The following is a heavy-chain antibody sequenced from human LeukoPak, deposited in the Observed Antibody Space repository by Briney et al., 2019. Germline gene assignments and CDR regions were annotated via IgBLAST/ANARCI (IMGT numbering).Heavy chain of an antibody. J-gene: IGHJ4*02. CDR2: ISAYNGNT. D-gene: IGHD2-2*01. CDR1: GYTFTSYG. Sequence: ASVKVSCKASGYTFTSYGISWVRQAPGQGLEWMGRISAYNGNTNYAQKLQGRVTMTTDTSTSTAYMELRSLRSDDTAVYYCARLKDIVVVPAAYIDYWGQGTLVTVSS. CDR3: ARLKDIVVVPAAYIDY. V-gene: IGHV1-18*01.